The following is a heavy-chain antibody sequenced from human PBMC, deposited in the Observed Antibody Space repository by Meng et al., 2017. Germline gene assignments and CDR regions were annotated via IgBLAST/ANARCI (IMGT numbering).Heavy chain of an antibody. CDR1: GGSFSGYY. Sequence: QVQLQEWGGGLLKPVKTLSLSCAVYGGSFSGYYWSWIRKPPGKGLEWIGEINHRGSTNYNPTLKGRVTIAVDTSKNQFSLKLSSVTAADTAVYYCARVPTYYYDSSGYYLFDYWGQGTLVTVSS. J-gene: IGHJ4*02. CDR3: ARVPTYYYDSSGYYLFDY. V-gene: IGHV4-34*01. D-gene: IGHD3-22*01. CDR2: INHRGST.